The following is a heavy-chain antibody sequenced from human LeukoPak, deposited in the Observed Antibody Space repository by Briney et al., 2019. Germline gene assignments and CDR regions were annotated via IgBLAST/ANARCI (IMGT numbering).Heavy chain of an antibody. J-gene: IGHJ1*01. Sequence: GRSLRLSCAASGFTFSSYGVPWVRQAPGKGLEWVAVISYDGSNKYYADSVKGRFTISRDNSKNTLYLQMNSLRAEDTAVYYCAKQYYYDSSGYLFQHWGQGTLVTVSS. CDR1: GFTFSSYG. CDR3: AKQYYYDSSGYLFQH. D-gene: IGHD3-22*01. V-gene: IGHV3-30*18. CDR2: ISYDGSNK.